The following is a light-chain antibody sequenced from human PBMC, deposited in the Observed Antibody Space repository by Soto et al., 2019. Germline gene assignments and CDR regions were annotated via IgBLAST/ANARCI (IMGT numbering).Light chain of an antibody. Sequence: QAVVTQPASVSGSPGQSITISCTGTGSALVNYNLVSWYQQPPGQAPRLVIYESTKRPSGVSDRFSASKSGNTASLTISGLQAEDEADYYCCSCVSGSPFDVLFGGGTKLTVL. J-gene: IGLJ3*02. CDR1: GSALVNYNL. CDR2: EST. CDR3: CSCVSGSPFDVL. V-gene: IGLV2-23*01.